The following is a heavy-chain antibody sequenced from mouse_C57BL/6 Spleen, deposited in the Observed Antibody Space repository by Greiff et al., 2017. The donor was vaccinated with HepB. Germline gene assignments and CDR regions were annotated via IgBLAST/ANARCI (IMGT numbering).Heavy chain of an antibody. J-gene: IGHJ1*03. CDR1: GYSITSGYD. D-gene: IGHD1-1*01. CDR3: AREDGSSLYFDV. V-gene: IGHV3-1*01. CDR2: ISYSGST. Sequence: VQLQQSGPGMVKPSQSLSLTCTVTGYSITSGYDWHWIRHFPGNKLEWMGYISYSGSTNYNPSLKSRISITHDTSKNHFFLKLNSVTTEDTATYYCAREDGSSLYFDVWGTGTTVTVSS.